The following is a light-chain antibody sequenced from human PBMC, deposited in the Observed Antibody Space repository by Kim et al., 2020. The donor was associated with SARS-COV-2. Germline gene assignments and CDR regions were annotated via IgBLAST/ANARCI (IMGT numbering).Light chain of an antibody. V-gene: IGLV3-25*03. CDR2: KNS. CDR3: QSADSSSTYV. Sequence: SPVQTARITCSGDALPKQYAYWYQQKPAQAPVLVICKNSERPSGIPGRFACSSSGATVTLTISGVQAEDEADYYGQSADSSSTYVFGAGTKVTVL. CDR1: ALPKQY. J-gene: IGLJ1*01.